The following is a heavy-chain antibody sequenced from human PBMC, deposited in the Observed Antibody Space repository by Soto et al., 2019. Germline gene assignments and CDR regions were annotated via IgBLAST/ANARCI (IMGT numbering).Heavy chain of an antibody. CDR2: ISLYHHST. CDR1: GYPFTAYF. Sequence: QAQLVQSGAEVKKPGASVRVSCKTSGYPFTAYFIHWVRQAPGQGLEWMGIISLYHHSTSYAQKFQGRLTVTADTSTTTVYMDLSSLTSEDSAVYWCARELYSCGGDCPYYMDYWGQGTLVNVSS. J-gene: IGHJ4*02. D-gene: IGHD2-21*02. V-gene: IGHV1-46*01. CDR3: ARELYSCGGDCPYYMDY.